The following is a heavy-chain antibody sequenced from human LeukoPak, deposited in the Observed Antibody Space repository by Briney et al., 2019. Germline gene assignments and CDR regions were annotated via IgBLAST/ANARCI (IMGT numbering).Heavy chain of an antibody. D-gene: IGHD1-26*01. V-gene: IGHV3-7*01. CDR2: IKQDASEK. CDR1: GFIFSNYW. CDR3: ARASSGRYFAFIDY. J-gene: IGHJ4*02. Sequence: GGPLRLSCAASGFIFSNYWMGWVRQAPGKGLEWVASIKQDASEKYYVDAVKGRFTISRDNAKNSVYLQMNSLRVEDTAVYYCARASSGRYFAFIDYWGQGILVTVSS.